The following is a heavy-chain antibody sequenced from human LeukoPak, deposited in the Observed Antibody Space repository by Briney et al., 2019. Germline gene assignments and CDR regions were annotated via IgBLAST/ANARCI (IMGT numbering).Heavy chain of an antibody. CDR3: ARDRECSGGSCYLYWYFDL. D-gene: IGHD2-15*01. CDR2: IYYSGST. V-gene: IGHV4-59*01. Sequence: PSGTLSLTCTVSGGSISSYYWSWIRQPPGKGLEWIGYIYYSGSTNYNPPLKSRVTISVDTSKNQFSLKLSSVTAADTAVYYCARDRECSGGSCYLYWYFDLWGRGTLVTVSS. J-gene: IGHJ2*01. CDR1: GGSISSYY.